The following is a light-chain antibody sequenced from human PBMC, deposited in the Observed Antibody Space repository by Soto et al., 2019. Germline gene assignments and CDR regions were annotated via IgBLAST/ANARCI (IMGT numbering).Light chain of an antibody. Sequence: QSVLTQPAYVSGSPGQSITISCTGTNSDVGGYNYVSWYQQHPGKAPKLLIYDVSNRPSGVSNRFSGSKFGNTASLTISGLQAEDEADYYCSSYTSSSTLVFGTGTKVTV. J-gene: IGLJ1*01. CDR1: NSDVGGYNY. CDR3: SSYTSSSTLV. CDR2: DVS. V-gene: IGLV2-14*03.